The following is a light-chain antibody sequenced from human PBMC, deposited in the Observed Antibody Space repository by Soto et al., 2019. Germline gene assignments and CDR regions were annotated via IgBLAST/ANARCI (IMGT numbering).Light chain of an antibody. CDR3: AAWDDSLNGYV. V-gene: IGLV1-44*01. CDR1: SSNIGSNT. CDR2: ANN. J-gene: IGLJ1*01. Sequence: QAVVTQPPSASGTPGQRVTISCSGSSSNIGSNTVNWYQQLPGTAPNLLIHANNQRPSGVPDRFSGSKSGTSASLAISWLQSEEADYYCAAWDDSLNGYVFGTGTKLTVL.